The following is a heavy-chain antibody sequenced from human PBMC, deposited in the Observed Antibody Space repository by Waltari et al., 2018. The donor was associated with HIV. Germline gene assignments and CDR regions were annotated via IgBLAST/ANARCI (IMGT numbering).Heavy chain of an antibody. CDR2: IKSKSDGGTT. D-gene: IGHD1-26*01. Sequence: EVQLVESGGGLVKSGGSLRVSCVGSGFSFSNAWLTWVRQAPGKGLEWVGRIKSKSDGGTTENAAPVKGRFTISRDDSKNTLFLQMNSLKTEDTAVYYCTTVAVGAAFGGSWGQGTLVTVSS. V-gene: IGHV3-15*01. CDR3: TTVAVGAAFGGS. CDR1: GFSFSNAW. J-gene: IGHJ5*02.